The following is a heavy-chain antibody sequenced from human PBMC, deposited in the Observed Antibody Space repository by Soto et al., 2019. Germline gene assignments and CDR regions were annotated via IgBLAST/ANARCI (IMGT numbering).Heavy chain of an antibody. CDR1: GYTFTSYY. D-gene: IGHD2-15*01. CDR2: INPSGGST. CDR3: ARDMVVVAATRGGYYYYGMDV. Sequence: EASVKVSCKASGYTFTSYYMHWVRQAPGQGLEWMGIINPSGGSTSYAQKFQGRVTMTRDTSTSTVYMELSSLRSEDTAVYYCARDMVVVAATRGGYYYYGMDVWGQGTTVTVSS. V-gene: IGHV1-46*01. J-gene: IGHJ6*02.